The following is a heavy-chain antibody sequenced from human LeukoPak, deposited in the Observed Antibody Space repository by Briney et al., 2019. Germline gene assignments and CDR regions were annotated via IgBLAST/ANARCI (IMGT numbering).Heavy chain of an antibody. V-gene: IGHV3-30-3*01. J-gene: IGHJ4*02. Sequence: GRSLRLSCAASGFTFSSYAMHWVRQAPGKGLEWVAVISYDGSNKYYADSVKARFTISRDNSKNTLYLQMNSLRAEDAAVYYCARDHYSYGPDYWGQGTLVTVSS. CDR1: GFTFSSYA. D-gene: IGHD5-18*01. CDR2: ISYDGSNK. CDR3: ARDHYSYGPDY.